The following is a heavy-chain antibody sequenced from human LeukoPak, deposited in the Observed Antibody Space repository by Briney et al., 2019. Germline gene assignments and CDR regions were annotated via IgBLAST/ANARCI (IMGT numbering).Heavy chain of an antibody. CDR2: ISGSGGST. J-gene: IGHJ4*02. V-gene: IGHV3-23*01. Sequence: GGSLRLSCAASGFTFSSYAMSWVRQAPGKGLQWVSFISGSGGSTYYADSVKGRLTVSRNNSKNTLYLQMNSLRAEDTAVYYCAKGTYSTFDYWGQGTLVTVSS. D-gene: IGHD1-26*01. CDR1: GFTFSSYA. CDR3: AKGTYSTFDY.